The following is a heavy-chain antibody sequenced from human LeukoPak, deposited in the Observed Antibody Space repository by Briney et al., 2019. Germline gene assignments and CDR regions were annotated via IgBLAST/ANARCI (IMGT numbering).Heavy chain of an antibody. CDR2: ISSSGTTI. Sequence: GGSLRLSCAASGFTFSSYAVNWVRQAPGKGLEWVSYISSSGTTIYYADSVKGRFTISRDNAKNPLYLQMNSLRAEDTAVYYCARVYYDHVWGGYRHFDYWGQGTLVTVSS. D-gene: IGHD3-16*02. J-gene: IGHJ4*02. CDR1: GFTFSSYA. V-gene: IGHV3-48*03. CDR3: ARVYYDHVWGGYRHFDY.